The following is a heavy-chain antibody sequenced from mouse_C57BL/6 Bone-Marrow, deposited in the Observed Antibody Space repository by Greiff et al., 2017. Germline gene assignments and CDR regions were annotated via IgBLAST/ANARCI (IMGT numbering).Heavy chain of an antibody. Sequence: QVQLQQSGAELVRPGTSVKMSCKASGYTFTNYWIGWAKQRPGHGLEWIGDIYPGGGYTNYNEKFKGKATLTADKSSSTAYMQFTCLTSEDSAIYYCARYYCGYHWYFDVWGTGTTVTVSS. J-gene: IGHJ1*03. D-gene: IGHD2-2*01. CDR1: GYTFTNYW. V-gene: IGHV1-63*01. CDR3: ARYYCGYHWYFDV. CDR2: IYPGGGYT.